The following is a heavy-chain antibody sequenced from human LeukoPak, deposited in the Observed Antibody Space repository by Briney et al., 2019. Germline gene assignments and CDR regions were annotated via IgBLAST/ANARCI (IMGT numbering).Heavy chain of an antibody. CDR3: ARQPGSTAAFDI. Sequence: SETLSLTCTVSGVSMTTYYWSWIRQPPGKGLEWIAYSHNSGETKYNPSLKSRVTISVDTSKNEFSLKLTSVIAADTAVYYCARQPGSTAAFDIWGQGTTVTVSA. J-gene: IGHJ3*02. CDR1: GVSMTTYY. D-gene: IGHD5-18*01. V-gene: IGHV4-59*08. CDR2: SHNSGET.